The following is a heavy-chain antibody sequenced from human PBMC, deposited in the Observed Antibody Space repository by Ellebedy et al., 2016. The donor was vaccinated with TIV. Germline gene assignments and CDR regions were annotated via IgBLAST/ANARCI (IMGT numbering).Heavy chain of an antibody. V-gene: IGHV4-39*01. CDR2: IYYTGTT. Sequence: MPSETLSLTCTVSGGSVSSSSNYWAWIRQPPGKGLDWIGSIYYTGTTYYNPSLKSRVTISVDTSKNQFSLKLSSVTAAETAVYYCARHSTRRQLWLEPFDYWGQGTLVTVSS. D-gene: IGHD5-18*01. J-gene: IGHJ4*02. CDR1: GGSVSSSSNY. CDR3: ARHSTRRQLWLEPFDY.